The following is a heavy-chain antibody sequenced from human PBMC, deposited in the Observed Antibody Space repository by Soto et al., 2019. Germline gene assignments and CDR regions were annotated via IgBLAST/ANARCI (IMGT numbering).Heavy chain of an antibody. CDR3: ARALTPGYCSGGSCYPKPYYFDY. Sequence: PGGSLRLSCAASGFTFSSYAVSWVRQAPGKGLEWVSAISGSGDSTYYADSVKGRFTISRDNSKNTLYLQMNSLRAEDTAVYYCARALTPGYCSGGSCYPKPYYFDYWGQGTRVTVSS. CDR1: GFTFSSYA. D-gene: IGHD2-15*01. V-gene: IGHV3-23*01. CDR2: ISGSGDST. J-gene: IGHJ4*02.